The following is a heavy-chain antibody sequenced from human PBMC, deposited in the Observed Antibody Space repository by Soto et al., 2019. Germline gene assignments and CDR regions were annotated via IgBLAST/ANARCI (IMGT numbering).Heavy chain of an antibody. V-gene: IGHV4-34*01. Sequence: SETLSLTCAVYGGSFSGYYWSWIRQPPGKGLEWIGEINHSGSTNYNPSLKSRVTISVDTSKNQFSLKLSSVTAADTAVYYCARGDMVRGVITGWGQGTLVTVSS. CDR2: INHSGST. CDR3: ARGDMVRGVITG. CDR1: GGSFSGYY. D-gene: IGHD3-10*01. J-gene: IGHJ4*02.